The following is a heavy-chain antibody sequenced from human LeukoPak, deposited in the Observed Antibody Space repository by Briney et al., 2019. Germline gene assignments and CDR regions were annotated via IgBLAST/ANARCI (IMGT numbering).Heavy chain of an antibody. Sequence: PGGSLRLSCAASGFTFSSYAMSWVRQAPGKGLEWVSTISGSGGSTYYADSVKGRFTISRDNSKNTLYLQMNSLRAEDTAVYYCAKTWDIVVVVAATRMDVWGKGTTVTVSS. CDR3: AKTWDIVVVVAATRMDV. CDR1: GFTFSSYA. J-gene: IGHJ6*04. V-gene: IGHV3-23*01. CDR2: ISGSGGST. D-gene: IGHD2-15*01.